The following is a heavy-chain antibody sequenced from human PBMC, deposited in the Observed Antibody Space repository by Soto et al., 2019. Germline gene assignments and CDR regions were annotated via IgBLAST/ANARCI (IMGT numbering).Heavy chain of an antibody. J-gene: IGHJ4*02. V-gene: IGHV4-34*01. CDR3: ARITMVRGVGY. Sequence: QVQLQQWGAGLLKPSETLSLTCAVYGGSFSGYYWSWIRQPPGKGLEWIGEINHSGSTNYNPSLKSRVTISVDTSKNQFSLKLSSVTAADTAVYYCARITMVRGVGYWGQGTLVTVSS. CDR1: GGSFSGYY. CDR2: INHSGST. D-gene: IGHD3-10*01.